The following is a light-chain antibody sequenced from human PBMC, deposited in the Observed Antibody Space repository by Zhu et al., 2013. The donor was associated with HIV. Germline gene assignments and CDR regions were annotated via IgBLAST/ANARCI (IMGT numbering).Light chain of an antibody. V-gene: IGKV3-15*01. J-gene: IGKJ1*01. CDR3: QQYNNWPRT. CDR1: QTISSN. CDR2: GAS. Sequence: EIVLTQSPATLSVSPGERATLSCRASQTISSNSLAWYQQKPGQAPRLLIYGASTRATGIPARFSGSGSGTEFTLTISSLQSEDFAVYYCQQYNNWPRTFGQGTKVEIK.